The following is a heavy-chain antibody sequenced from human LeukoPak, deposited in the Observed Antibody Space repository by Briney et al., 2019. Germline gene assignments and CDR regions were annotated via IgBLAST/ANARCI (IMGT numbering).Heavy chain of an antibody. CDR1: GYTFTSYD. Sequence: ASVKVSCKASGYTFTSYDINWVRQATGQGLEWMGWMNPNSGNTGYAQKFQGRVTMTRSTSISTAYMELSSLRSEDTAVYYCARGAAKRTEISTSPQPDNWFDPWGQGTLVTVSS. D-gene: IGHD2-2*01. CDR3: ARGAAKRTEISTSPQPDNWFDP. V-gene: IGHV1-8*01. J-gene: IGHJ5*02. CDR2: MNPNSGNT.